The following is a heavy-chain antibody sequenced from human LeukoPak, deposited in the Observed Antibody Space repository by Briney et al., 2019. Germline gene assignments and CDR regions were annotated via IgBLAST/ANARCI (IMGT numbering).Heavy chain of an antibody. Sequence: GGSLRLSCAASGFTFSSYQMNWVRQAPGKGLEWVSYIRSSGSSIYYADSVKGRFTISRDNAKNSLYLQMNSLRAEDTAVYYCARDPEAYYDYVWGTGGTFDIWGQGTMVTVSS. CDR2: IRSSGSSI. V-gene: IGHV3-48*03. D-gene: IGHD3-16*01. J-gene: IGHJ3*02. CDR3: ARDPEAYYDYVWGTGGTFDI. CDR1: GFTFSSYQ.